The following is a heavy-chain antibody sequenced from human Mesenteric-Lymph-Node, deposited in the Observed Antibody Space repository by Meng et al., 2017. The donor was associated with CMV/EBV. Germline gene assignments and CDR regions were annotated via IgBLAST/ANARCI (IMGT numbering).Heavy chain of an antibody. J-gene: IGHJ5*02. CDR1: GGSISSYY. V-gene: IGHV4-59*01. D-gene: IGHD2-2*01. Sequence: SETLSLTCTVSGGSISSYYWSWIRQPPGKGLEWIGYVHYSGSTDYNPSLKSRVTTSVDTSKNQFSLKLSSVTAADTAVYYCAKYLGYCSSTSCRNWFDPWGQGTLVTVSS. CDR3: AKYLGYCSSTSCRNWFDP. CDR2: VHYSGST.